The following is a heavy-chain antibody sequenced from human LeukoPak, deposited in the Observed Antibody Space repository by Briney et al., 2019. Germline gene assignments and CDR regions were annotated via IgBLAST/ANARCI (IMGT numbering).Heavy chain of an antibody. CDR2: INPNSGGT. CDR1: GYTFTGYY. Sequence: GASVKVSCKASGYTFTGYYMHWVRQAPGQGLEWMGWINPNSGGTNYAQKFQGRVTMTRDTSISTAYMELSRLRSDDTAVYYCARGPTQWLVHVYYFDYWGQGTLVTVSS. CDR3: ARGPTQWLVHVYYFDY. D-gene: IGHD6-19*01. J-gene: IGHJ4*02. V-gene: IGHV1-2*02.